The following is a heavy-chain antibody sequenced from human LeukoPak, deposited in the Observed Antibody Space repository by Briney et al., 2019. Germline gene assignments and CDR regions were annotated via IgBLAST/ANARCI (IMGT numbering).Heavy chain of an antibody. D-gene: IGHD5-18*01. CDR1: GFTFSSYG. V-gene: IGHV3-30*03. J-gene: IGHJ4*02. CDR2: ISYDGSNK. Sequence: QPGGSLRLSCAASGFTFSSYGMHWVRQAPGKGLEWVAVISYDGSNKYYADSVKGRFTISRDNSKNTLYLQMNSLRAEDTAVYYCARDRRGYSYGFDYWGQGTLVTVSS. CDR3: ARDRRGYSYGFDY.